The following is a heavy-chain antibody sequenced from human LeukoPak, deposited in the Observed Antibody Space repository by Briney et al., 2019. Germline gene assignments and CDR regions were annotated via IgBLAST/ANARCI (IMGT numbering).Heavy chain of an antibody. V-gene: IGHV3-9*01. D-gene: IGHD3-16*01. CDR2: ISWNSGSI. CDR3: ARGGGSPASERYYYYYYMDV. CDR1: GFTFDDYA. Sequence: PGGSLRLSCAASGFTFDDYAMHWVRQAPGKGLEWVSGISWNSGSIGYADSVKGRFTISRDNAKNSLYLQMNSLRAEDTAVYYCARGGGSPASERYYYYYYMDVWGKGTTVTVSS. J-gene: IGHJ6*03.